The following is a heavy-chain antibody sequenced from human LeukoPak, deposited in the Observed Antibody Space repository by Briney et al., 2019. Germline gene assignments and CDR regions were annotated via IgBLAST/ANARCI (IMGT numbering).Heavy chain of an antibody. D-gene: IGHD3-22*01. CDR3: TSVDYYDSSGEYYFDY. V-gene: IGHV3-49*04. J-gene: IGHJ4*02. Sequence: GGSLRLSCTASGFAFGDYAMSRARQAPGKGPEEVGFIRSKAYGGTTEYAASVKGRFTISRDDSKNIAYLQMNSLKTEDTAVYYCTSVDYYDSSGEYYFDYWGQGTLVTVSS. CDR1: GFAFGDYA. CDR2: IRSKAYGGTT.